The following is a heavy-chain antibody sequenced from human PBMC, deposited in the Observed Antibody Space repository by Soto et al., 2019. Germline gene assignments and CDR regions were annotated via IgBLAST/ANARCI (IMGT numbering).Heavy chain of an antibody. CDR3: ARLSPSDDSSGYYRGWFDP. CDR2: IIPIFGTA. J-gene: IGHJ5*02. V-gene: IGHV1-69*13. D-gene: IGHD3-22*01. Sequence: SVKVSCKASGGTFSSYAISWVRQAPGQGLEWMGGIIPIFGTANYAQKFQGRVTITADESTSTAYMELSSLRSEDTAVYYCARLSPSDDSSGYYRGWFDPWGQGTLVTVSS. CDR1: GGTFSSYA.